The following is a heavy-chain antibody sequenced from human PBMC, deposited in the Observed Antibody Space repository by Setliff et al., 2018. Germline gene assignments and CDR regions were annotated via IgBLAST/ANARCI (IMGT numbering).Heavy chain of an antibody. J-gene: IGHJ4*02. CDR1: GFTFSTYW. D-gene: IGHD3-10*01. CDR2: INQYGSEK. CDR3: ARPGRSNYWDSFDY. V-gene: IGHV3-7*01. Sequence: GGSLRLSCAASGFTFSTYWMSWVRQAPGKGLEWVANINQYGSEKYHVDSVKGRFTISRDNAKKSLDLQMNSLRVDDTAVYYCARPGRSNYWDSFDYWGQGILVTVSS.